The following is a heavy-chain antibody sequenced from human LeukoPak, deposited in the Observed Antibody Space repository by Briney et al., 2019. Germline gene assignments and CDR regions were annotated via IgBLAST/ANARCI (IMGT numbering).Heavy chain of an antibody. D-gene: IGHD2-2*01. V-gene: IGHV4-34*01. CDR1: GGSFSGYY. Sequence: SETLSLTCAVYGGSFSGYYWSWIRQPPGKGLEWIGEINHSGSTNYNPSLKSRVTISVDTSKNRFSLKLSSVTAADTAVYYCAHSNVVVVPAAILYWFDPWGQGTLVTVSS. CDR3: AHSNVVVVPAAILYWFDP. J-gene: IGHJ5*02. CDR2: INHSGST.